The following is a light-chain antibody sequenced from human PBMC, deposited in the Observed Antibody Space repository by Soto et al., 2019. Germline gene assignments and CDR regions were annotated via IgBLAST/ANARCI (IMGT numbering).Light chain of an antibody. CDR1: QSISSY. CDR3: QQLYTLPFT. Sequence: DIQMTQSPSSLSASVEDRVIITCRASQSISSYLAWYQQKPGKAPKLLIYEASTLQSGVPSRFSGSGSGTEFTLTISGLLPEDFAAYHCQQLYTLPFTFGQGTRLEI. V-gene: IGKV1-9*01. J-gene: IGKJ5*01. CDR2: EAS.